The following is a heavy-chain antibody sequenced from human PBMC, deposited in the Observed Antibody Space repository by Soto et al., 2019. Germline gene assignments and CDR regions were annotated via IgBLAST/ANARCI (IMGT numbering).Heavy chain of an antibody. D-gene: IGHD2-21*01. CDR1: GYTFTDYY. V-gene: IGHV1-46*01. J-gene: IGHJ4*02. CDR2: INPNGGST. CDR3: ARGSSVAFDY. Sequence: QVQLVQSGAEVKKPGASVKVSCKASGYTFTDYYMHWVRQAPGQGLEWMGFINPNGGSTTYLQKFQGRVTMTRDTSTSTVYMDLSSLRSEDTAVSSCARGSSVAFDYWGQGTLVTVSS.